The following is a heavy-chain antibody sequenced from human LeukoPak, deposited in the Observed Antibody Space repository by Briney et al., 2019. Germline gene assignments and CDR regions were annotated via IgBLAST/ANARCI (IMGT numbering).Heavy chain of an antibody. J-gene: IGHJ3*02. D-gene: IGHD5-24*01. V-gene: IGHV4-38-2*02. CDR2: IYHGGST. Sequence: PSETLSLTCTVSGYSISSGYYWGWIRQPPGKGLEWIGSIYHGGSTYYNPSLKSRVTISVDTSKNQFSLKLSSVTAADTAVYYCARDGRWLQLVQRGLLDAFDIWGQGTMVTVSS. CDR3: ARDGRWLQLVQRGLLDAFDI. CDR1: GYSISSGYY.